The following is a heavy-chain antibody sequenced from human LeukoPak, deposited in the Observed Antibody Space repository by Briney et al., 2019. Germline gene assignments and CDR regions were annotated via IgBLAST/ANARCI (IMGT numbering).Heavy chain of an antibody. J-gene: IGHJ4*02. CDR3: AKSTVYYYDSSGYYDY. CDR1: GFTFSSYG. V-gene: IGHV3-30*18. Sequence: PGGSLRLSCAASGFTFSSYGMHWVRQAPGKGLEWVAVISYDGSNKYYADSVKGRFTISRDNSKNTLYLQMNSLRAEDTAVYYCAKSTVYYYDSSGYYDYWGQGTLVTVSS. CDR2: ISYDGSNK. D-gene: IGHD3-22*01.